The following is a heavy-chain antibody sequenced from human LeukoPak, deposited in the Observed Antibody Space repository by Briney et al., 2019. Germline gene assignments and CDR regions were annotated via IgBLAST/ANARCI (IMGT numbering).Heavy chain of an antibody. Sequence: PSETLSLTCTVSGGSISSGGYYWSWIRQHPGKGLEWIGYIYYSGSTYYNPSLKSRVTISVDTSKNQFSLKLSSVTAADTAVYYCARSYDFWSGYYHNWFDPWGQGTLVTVSS. D-gene: IGHD3-3*01. CDR1: GGSISSGGYY. J-gene: IGHJ5*02. CDR2: IYYSGST. CDR3: ARSYDFWSGYYHNWFDP. V-gene: IGHV4-31*03.